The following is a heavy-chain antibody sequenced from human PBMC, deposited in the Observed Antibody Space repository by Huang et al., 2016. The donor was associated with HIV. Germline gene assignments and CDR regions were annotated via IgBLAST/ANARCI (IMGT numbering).Heavy chain of an antibody. CDR2: IRSKANSYAT. D-gene: IGHD2-21*02. Sequence: TFSGFAMHGVREGSGKGREWVGRIRSKANSYATAHVASGKGRFTIARDDSKNTAYLQMNSLKTEDTAVYYCWISVVTASGYWGQGTLVTVSS. V-gene: IGHV3-73*01. CDR3: WISVVTASGY. CDR1: TFSGFA. J-gene: IGHJ4*02.